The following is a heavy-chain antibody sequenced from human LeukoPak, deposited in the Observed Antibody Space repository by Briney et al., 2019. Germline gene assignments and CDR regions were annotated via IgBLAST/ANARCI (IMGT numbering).Heavy chain of an antibody. CDR1: GGSISSYY. D-gene: IGHD3-10*01. CDR3: ARAPGRYYYGSDPLFDI. CDR2: IYYSGST. Sequence: SETLSLTCTVSGGSISSYYWSWIRQPPGKGLEWIGYIYYSGSTNYNPSLKSRVTISVDTSKNQFSLKLSSVTAADTAVYYCARAPGRYYYGSDPLFDIWGQGTVVTVSS. J-gene: IGHJ3*02. V-gene: IGHV4-59*01.